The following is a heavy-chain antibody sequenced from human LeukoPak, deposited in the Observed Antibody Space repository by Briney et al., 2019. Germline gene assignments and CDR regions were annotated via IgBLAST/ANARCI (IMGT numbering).Heavy chain of an antibody. J-gene: IGHJ4*02. V-gene: IGHV4-39*01. CDR2: IYYSGTT. CDR3: ARHEAQDLDY. Sequence: SETLSLTCTVSGGSISSSNYYWGWIRQPPGKRLEWIGSIYYSGTTYYSSSLKSRVIISVDTSKNQFSLKLSSVTATDTAVYYCARHEAQDLDYWGQGTLVTVSS. CDR1: GGSISSSNYY.